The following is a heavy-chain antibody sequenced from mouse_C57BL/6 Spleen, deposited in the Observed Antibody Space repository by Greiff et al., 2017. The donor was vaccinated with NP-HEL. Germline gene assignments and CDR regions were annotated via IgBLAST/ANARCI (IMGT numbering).Heavy chain of an antibody. J-gene: IGHJ4*01. CDR2: INSDGGST. D-gene: IGHD1-1*01. CDR1: EYEFPSHD. Sequence: EVMLVESGGGLVQPGESLKLSCESNEYEFPSHDMSWVRQTPEKRLELVAAINSDGGSTSYPDTMARRIIISRDKTKKTLYLQMSSLRSEYTALYYCARQGYYGAMDYWGQGTSVTVSS. V-gene: IGHV5-2*03. CDR3: ARQGYYGAMDY.